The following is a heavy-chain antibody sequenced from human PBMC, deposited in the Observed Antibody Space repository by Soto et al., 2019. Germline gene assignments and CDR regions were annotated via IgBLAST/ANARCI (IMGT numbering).Heavy chain of an antibody. V-gene: IGHV3-21*01. CDR3: SSYYIVPNWFDP. CDR1: GFTFSSYS. J-gene: IGHJ5*02. D-gene: IGHD2-21*01. Sequence: GGSLRLSCAASGFTFSSYSMNWVRQAPGKGLEWVSSISSSSSYIYYADSVKGRFTISRDNAKNSLYLQMNSLRAEDTAVYYCSSYYIVPNWFDPWGQGTLVTVSS. CDR2: ISSSSSYI.